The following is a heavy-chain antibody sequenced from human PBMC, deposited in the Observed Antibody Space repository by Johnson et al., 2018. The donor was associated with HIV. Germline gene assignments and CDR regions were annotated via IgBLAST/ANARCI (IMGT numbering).Heavy chain of an antibody. V-gene: IGHV3-23*04. CDR3: TKGKIGGGSYSAPDAFDM. J-gene: IGHJ3*02. D-gene: IGHD1-26*01. CDR1: GFSFSSYG. Sequence: VQLVESGGRLVQPGGSLRLSCAASGFSFSSYGMNWVRQAPGKGLEWVSGISGSGGSTYSADSVKGRFTISRDNSKDTLYLRMNSLRAEDTAVYYCTKGKIGGGSYSAPDAFDMWGQGTMVTVAS. CDR2: ISGSGGST.